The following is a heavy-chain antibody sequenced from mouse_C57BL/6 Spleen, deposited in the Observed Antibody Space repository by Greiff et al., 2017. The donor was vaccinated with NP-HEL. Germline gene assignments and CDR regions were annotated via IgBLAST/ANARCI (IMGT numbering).Heavy chain of an antibody. D-gene: IGHD1-1*02. J-gene: IGHJ4*01. CDR3: AVRVPMDYWGQGG. Sequence: VQLQQPGAELVKPGASVKLSCKASGYTFTSYWMHWVKQRPGQGLEWIGMIHPNSGSTNYNEKFKSKATLTVDKSSSTAYMQLSSLTSEDSAVYYSAVRVPMDYWGQGGWGKGTSVTVSS. CDR1: GYTFTSYW. CDR2: IHPNSGST. V-gene: IGHV1-64*01.